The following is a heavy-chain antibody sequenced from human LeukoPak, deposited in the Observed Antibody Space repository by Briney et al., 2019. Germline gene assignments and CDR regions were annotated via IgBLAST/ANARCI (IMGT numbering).Heavy chain of an antibody. Sequence: PSETLSLTFAVYGGSFSGYYWSWIRQPPGKGLEWIGEINHSGSTNYNPSLKSRVTISVDTSKNQFSLKLSSVTAADTAVYYCASWYYYDSSGYKDYWGQGTLVTVSS. CDR2: INHSGST. D-gene: IGHD3-22*01. CDR1: GGSFSGYY. V-gene: IGHV4-34*01. CDR3: ASWYYYDSSGYKDY. J-gene: IGHJ4*02.